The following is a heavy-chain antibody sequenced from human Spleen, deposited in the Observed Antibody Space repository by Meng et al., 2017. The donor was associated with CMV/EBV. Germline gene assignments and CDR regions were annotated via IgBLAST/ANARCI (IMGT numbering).Heavy chain of an antibody. V-gene: IGHV3-23*01. J-gene: IGHJ4*02. Sequence: ETLSLTCAASGFNFNDYAMSWARRAPGRGLEWVSTISSRAESTHYADSVKGRFTISRDNFKNTLYLQMSSLRAEDTAVYYCDASDFWGQGTLVTVSS. D-gene: IGHD2/OR15-2a*01. CDR2: ISSRAEST. CDR3: DASDF. CDR1: GFNFNDYA.